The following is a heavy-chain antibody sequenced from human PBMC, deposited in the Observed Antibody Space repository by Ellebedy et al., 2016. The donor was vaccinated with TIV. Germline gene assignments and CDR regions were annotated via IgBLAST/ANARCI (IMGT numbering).Heavy chain of an antibody. V-gene: IGHV4-4*07. CDR1: GGSISSYY. J-gene: IGHJ4*02. CDR2: SYTSGST. D-gene: IGHD6-19*01. Sequence: MPSETLSLTCTVSGGSISSYYWSWIRQPAGQGLEWIGRSYTSGSTNYNHSLKIRVTMSVDTSKNQFSLKLSSGTAADTAVYYCASGYSSGWLDYWGQGTLVTVSS. CDR3: ASGYSSGWLDY.